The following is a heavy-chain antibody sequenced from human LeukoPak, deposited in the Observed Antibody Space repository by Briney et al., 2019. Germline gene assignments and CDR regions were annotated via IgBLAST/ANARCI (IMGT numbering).Heavy chain of an antibody. V-gene: IGHV4-34*01. CDR3: ARHGGYSSSTSCRYYYYYMDV. D-gene: IGHD2-2*01. CDR1: GGSFSGYY. Sequence: SETLSLTCAVYGGSFSGYYWSWIRQPPGKVLEWIGEINHSGSTNYNPSLKSRVTISVDTSKNQFSLKLSSVTAADTAVYYCARHGGYSSSTSCRYYYYYMDVWGKGTTVTISS. J-gene: IGHJ6*03. CDR2: INHSGST.